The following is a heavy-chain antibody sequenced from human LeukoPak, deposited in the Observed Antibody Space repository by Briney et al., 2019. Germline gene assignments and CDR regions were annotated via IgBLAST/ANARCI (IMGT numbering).Heavy chain of an antibody. Sequence: PRGSLRLSCAASGFTFSSYRMNWVRQAPGKGLEWVSSISSSSSYIYYADSVKGRFTISRDNAKNSLYLQMNSLRAEDTAVYYCASDDYGAFDIWGQGTMVTVSS. CDR3: ASDDYGAFDI. V-gene: IGHV3-21*01. J-gene: IGHJ3*02. CDR1: GFTFSSYR. D-gene: IGHD4-17*01. CDR2: ISSSSSYI.